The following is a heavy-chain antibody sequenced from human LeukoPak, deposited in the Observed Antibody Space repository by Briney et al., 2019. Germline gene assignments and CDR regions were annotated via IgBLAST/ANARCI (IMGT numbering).Heavy chain of an antibody. V-gene: IGHV3-48*01. CDR1: GFTFTIFG. J-gene: IGHJ4*02. Sequence: GGSLRLSCAASGFTFTIFGLNWVRQAPGKVPEWVSYIDARSGITYYVDSVKGRFTISRDNSKNTLYLQMNSLSAEDTAVYYCAAYHVSHSDSGYWGQGTLVTVSS. CDR3: AAYHVSHSDSGY. CDR2: IDARSGIT. D-gene: IGHD3-10*01.